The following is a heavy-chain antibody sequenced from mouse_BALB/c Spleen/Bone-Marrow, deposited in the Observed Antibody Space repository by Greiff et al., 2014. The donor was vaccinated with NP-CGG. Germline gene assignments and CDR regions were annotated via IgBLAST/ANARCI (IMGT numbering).Heavy chain of an antibody. CDR1: GFTFSNYG. D-gene: IGHD2-1*01. CDR2: INSNGGST. V-gene: IGHV5-6-3*01. Sequence: EVKLMESGGGLVQPGGSLKLSCAASGFTFSNYGMSWVRQTPDKRLELVATINSNGGSTYYPDSVKGRFTISRDTAKNTLYLQMSSLKSEETAMYYCVRGNYGNYVDYFDFGGQGTTLTVSS. J-gene: IGHJ2*01. CDR3: VRGNYGNYVDYFDF.